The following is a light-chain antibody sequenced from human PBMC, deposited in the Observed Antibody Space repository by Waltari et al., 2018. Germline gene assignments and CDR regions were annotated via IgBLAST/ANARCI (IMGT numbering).Light chain of an antibody. CDR2: GAY. J-gene: IGKJ1*01. Sequence: VMTQSPATLSVSPGERATLSCRASQGVSRNFAWYQQKPGQAPRRIIYGAYTRGTGSPARFSGSGSGTEFSLTISNLQSEDFAVYYCQQYISWPWTFGQGTKVEIK. CDR1: QGVSRN. V-gene: IGKV3-15*01. CDR3: QQYISWPWT.